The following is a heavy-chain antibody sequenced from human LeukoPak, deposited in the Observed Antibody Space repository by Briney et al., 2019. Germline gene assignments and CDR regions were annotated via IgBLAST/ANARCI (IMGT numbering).Heavy chain of an antibody. Sequence: SETLSLTCTVSGGSISSYYWSWIRQPAGKGLEWIGRIYTSGSTNYNPPLKSRVTMSVDTSKNQFSLKLSSVTAADTAVYYCARDRDYGGKGWFDPWGQGTLVTVSS. CDR1: GGSISSYY. CDR3: ARDRDYGGKGWFDP. CDR2: IYTSGST. V-gene: IGHV4-4*07. D-gene: IGHD4-23*01. J-gene: IGHJ5*02.